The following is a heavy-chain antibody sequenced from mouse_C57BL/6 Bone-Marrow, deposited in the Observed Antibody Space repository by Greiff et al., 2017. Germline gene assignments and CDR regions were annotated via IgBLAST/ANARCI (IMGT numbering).Heavy chain of an antibody. Sequence: EVMLVESGGGLVKPGGSLKLSCAASGFTFSSYAMSWVRQTPEKRLEWVATISDGGSYTYYPDNVKGRFTISRDNANNNLYLQMSHLKSEDTAMYYCARDATTVVATDWGQGATLTGSS. J-gene: IGHJ2*01. D-gene: IGHD1-1*01. CDR1: GFTFSSYA. V-gene: IGHV5-4*01. CDR3: ARDATTVVATD. CDR2: ISDGGSYT.